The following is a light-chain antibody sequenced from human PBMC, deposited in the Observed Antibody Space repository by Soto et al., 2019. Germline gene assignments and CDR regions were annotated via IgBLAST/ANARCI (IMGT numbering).Light chain of an antibody. CDR2: EVT. J-gene: IGLJ1*01. CDR3: SSYAGNNRGV. Sequence: QSVLTQPPSASGSPGQSVTISCSGTSRDVGGHNYVSWYQQHPGKAPKLIIFEVTKRPSGVPDRFSGSKSGNTAALTVSGLQAEDEADYYCSSYAGNNRGVFGTGTKLTVL. V-gene: IGLV2-8*01. CDR1: SRDVGGHNY.